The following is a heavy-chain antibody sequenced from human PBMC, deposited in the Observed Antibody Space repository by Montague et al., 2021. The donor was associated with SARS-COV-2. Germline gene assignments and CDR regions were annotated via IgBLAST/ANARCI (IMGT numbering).Heavy chain of an antibody. CDR2: IFFCGST. CDR3: ARASRGYGGDFDS. Sequence: SETLSLTCSVSGDSVNRNNWSWVRKPQGKGMEWLGNIFFCGSTYTISLHSRVTMSLDTSKNHFSLNLIPVTAADTAVYYCARASRGYGGDFDSWGQGTLVIVSS. J-gene: IGHJ4*02. D-gene: IGHD5-18*01. CDR1: GDSVNRNN. V-gene: IGHV4-59*02.